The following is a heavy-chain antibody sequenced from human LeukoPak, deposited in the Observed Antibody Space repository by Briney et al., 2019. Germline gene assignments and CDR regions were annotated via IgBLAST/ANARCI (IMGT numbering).Heavy chain of an antibody. V-gene: IGHV3-74*01. CDR3: VPKGNEGY. Sequence: GSLRLSCIASGFTFSDYWMHWVRQAPGKGPVWVSRIISDGSSVSYVDSVEGRFTMSRDNAKNTLYLQMSSLRVEDTAVYYCVPKGNEGYWGQGTLVTVSS. CDR1: GFTFSDYW. D-gene: IGHD1-1*01. CDR2: IISDGSSV. J-gene: IGHJ4*02.